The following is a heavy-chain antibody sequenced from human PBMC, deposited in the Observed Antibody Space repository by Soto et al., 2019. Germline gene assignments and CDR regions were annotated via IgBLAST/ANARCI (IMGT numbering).Heavy chain of an antibody. Sequence: ASVKVSCKASGYIFTSYYIHWVRQAPGQGLEWMGWINPFDGSRMFAQSFQGRVTMTRDTSTSTVYMEVSSLRSEDAAVYYCSRVDPGETSPFDHWGQGTLVTVSS. CDR1: GYIFTSYY. CDR2: INPFDGSR. J-gene: IGHJ4*02. CDR3: SRVDPGETSPFDH. V-gene: IGHV1-46*03. D-gene: IGHD3-10*01.